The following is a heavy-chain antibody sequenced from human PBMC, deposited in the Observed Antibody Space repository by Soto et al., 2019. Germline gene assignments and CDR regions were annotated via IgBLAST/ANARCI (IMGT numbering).Heavy chain of an antibody. V-gene: IGHV4-28*01. J-gene: IGHJ4*02. Sequence: QVQLQESGPGLVKPSDTLSLTCAVSGYSISSSNWWGWIRQPPGKGLEWIGYIYYSGTTYYNPSLKSRVTMSVDKSPDQFSLKLTSVTAVDTAVYYCARREIQGPIDYWGQGTLVTVSS. CDR2: IYYSGTT. CDR3: ARREIQGPIDY. CDR1: GYSISSSNW. D-gene: IGHD1-26*01.